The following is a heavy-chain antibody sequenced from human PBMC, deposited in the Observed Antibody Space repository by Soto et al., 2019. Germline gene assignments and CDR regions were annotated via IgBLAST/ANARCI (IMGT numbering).Heavy chain of an antibody. J-gene: IGHJ3*02. CDR3: AKEGRSYDDFWSCSVGSFDI. Sequence: QGQLVESGGDAVQPGRSLRLSCVGSGFTFSNHAMHWVRLAPGQGLEWVAYISYVGCNKAYGDSVQGRFTISRDNSKNTVILEMNSLRVEDTGVFHCAKEGRSYDDFWSCSVGSFDIWGRGTTVTVSS. CDR2: ISYVGCNK. D-gene: IGHD3-3*01. CDR1: GFTFSNHA. V-gene: IGHV3-30*18.